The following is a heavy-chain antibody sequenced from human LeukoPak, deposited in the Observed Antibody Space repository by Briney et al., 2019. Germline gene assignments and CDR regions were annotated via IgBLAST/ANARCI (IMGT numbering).Heavy chain of an antibody. CDR1: GFTFRTYW. D-gene: IGHD2-2*01. Sequence: GGSLRLSCAASGFTFRTYWMTWVRQAPGKGLQWVANINQDGSEKNYVGSVKGRFTISRDNAKNSLYLEINTPRADDTAVYYCARGDTSNFDHTLGVWGQGTMVTVSS. CDR3: ARGDTSNFDHTLGV. V-gene: IGHV3-7*04. J-gene: IGHJ3*01. CDR2: INQDGSEK.